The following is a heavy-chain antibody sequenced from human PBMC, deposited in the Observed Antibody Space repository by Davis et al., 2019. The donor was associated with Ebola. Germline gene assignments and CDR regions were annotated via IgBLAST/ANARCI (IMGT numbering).Heavy chain of an antibody. V-gene: IGHV3-74*01. CDR1: GSTFSSYW. J-gene: IGHJ4*02. CDR3: ASVLRYSYGLGY. D-gene: IGHD5-18*01. CDR2: INSDGSST. Sequence: GESLKISCAASGSTFSSYWMHWVRQAPGKGLVWVSRINSDGSSTSYADSVKGRFTISRDNAKNTLYLQMNSLRAEDTAVYYCASVLRYSYGLGYWGQGTLVTVSS.